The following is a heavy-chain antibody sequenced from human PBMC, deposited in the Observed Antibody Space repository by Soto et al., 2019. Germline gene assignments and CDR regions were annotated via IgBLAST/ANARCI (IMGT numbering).Heavy chain of an antibody. CDR3: ATVEDCGGDCPIEAFEI. J-gene: IGHJ3*02. Sequence: QVQLQESGPGLVKPSQTLSLTCTVSGGSISSGGYYWSWIRQHPGKGLEWIGYIYYTGSTYYNPSLKFRGTVAVDTSKNQSALKLSSVTAADTAVYYCATVEDCGGDCPIEAFEIWGQGTMVTVSS. CDR1: GGSISSGGYY. V-gene: IGHV4-31*03. D-gene: IGHD2-21*02. CDR2: IYYTGST.